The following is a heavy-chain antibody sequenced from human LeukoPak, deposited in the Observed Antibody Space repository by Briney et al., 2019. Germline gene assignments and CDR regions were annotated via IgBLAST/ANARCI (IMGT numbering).Heavy chain of an antibody. J-gene: IGHJ4*02. CDR2: ISYDGNNK. CDR3: AKDVGKWESLHFFDY. Sequence: GGSLRLSCAASGFPFNSYAMHWVRQAPGKGLEWVAVISYDGNNKYYADSVKGRFTISRDDSRNTLYLQMNSLRGDDTAVYYCAKDVGKWESLHFFDYWGQGTLVTVSS. D-gene: IGHD1-26*01. V-gene: IGHV3-30*04. CDR1: GFPFNSYA.